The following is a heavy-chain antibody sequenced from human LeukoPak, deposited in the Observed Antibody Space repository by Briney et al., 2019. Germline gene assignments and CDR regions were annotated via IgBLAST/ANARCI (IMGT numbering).Heavy chain of an antibody. J-gene: IGHJ3*02. CDR3: AKGVRITMVRGAFDI. V-gene: IGHV3-9*01. CDR1: GFTFDDYA. CDR2: IGWNRGSI. Sequence: GGSLRLSCAASGFTFDDYAMHWVRQAPGKGLEWVSGIGWNRGSIVYVDSVKGRFTISRDNAKNSLYLQMNSLRAEDTALYYCAKGVRITMVRGAFDIWGQGTMVTVSS. D-gene: IGHD3-10*01.